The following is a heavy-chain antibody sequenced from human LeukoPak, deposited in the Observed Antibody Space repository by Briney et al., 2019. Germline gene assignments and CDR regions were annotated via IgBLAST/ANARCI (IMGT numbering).Heavy chain of an antibody. CDR3: ARSLGTGIVGAIRYYGMDV. CDR1: GFTFSSYA. V-gene: IGHV3-30-3*01. CDR2: ISYDGSNK. D-gene: IGHD1-26*01. Sequence: PGRSLRPSCAASGFTFSSYAMYWVRQAPGKGLEWVAVISYDGSNKYYADSVKGRFTISRDNSKNTLYLQMNSLRAEDTAVYYCARSLGTGIVGAIRYYGMDVWGQGTTVTVSS. J-gene: IGHJ6*02.